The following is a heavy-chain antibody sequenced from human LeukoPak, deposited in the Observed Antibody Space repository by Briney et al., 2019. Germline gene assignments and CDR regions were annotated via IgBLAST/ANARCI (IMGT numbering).Heavy chain of an antibody. V-gene: IGHV3-30*02. D-gene: IGHD1-26*01. Sequence: PGGSLRLSCAASGFTFSSYGMHWVRQAPGKGLEWVAFIRYDGSNKYYADSVKGRFTISRDNSKNTLYLQMNSLRAEDTAVYYCAKAHTRGLPLPYYFDYWGQGTLVTVSS. CDR1: GFTFSSYG. CDR2: IRYDGSNK. CDR3: AKAHTRGLPLPYYFDY. J-gene: IGHJ4*02.